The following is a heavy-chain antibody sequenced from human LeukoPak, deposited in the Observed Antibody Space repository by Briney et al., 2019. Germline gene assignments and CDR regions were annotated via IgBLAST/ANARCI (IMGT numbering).Heavy chain of an antibody. V-gene: IGHV1-69*06. CDR2: ITPMSATP. CDR1: AGTFSRYA. D-gene: IGHD3-10*01. J-gene: IGHJ3*02. Sequence: SVKVSCKTSAGTFSRYAISWVRQAPGQGLEWMGRITPMSATPSQTQWIQGRVTITADISTNTVYLDLSSLRSEGTALYFCAGDPPGTPVGFDIWGQGTMVTVSS. CDR3: AGDPPGTPVGFDI.